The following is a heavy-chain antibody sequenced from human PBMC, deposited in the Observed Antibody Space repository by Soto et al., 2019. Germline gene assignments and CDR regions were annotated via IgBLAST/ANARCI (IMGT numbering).Heavy chain of an antibody. V-gene: IGHV4-59*01. D-gene: IGHD2-15*01. J-gene: IGHJ5*02. CDR1: AGSMRNYY. CDR3: SRDVSCSGGSCYPNDWFDP. CDR2: VDDSGTT. Sequence: QVQLQQSGPGLVKPSETLSLTCSVSAGSMRNYYWSWIRQPPGKGLEWIGNVDDSGTTKYNPSLRSRCLVSVDTSTNQFSLKLSSVIAADSAVYYCSRDVSCSGGSCYPNDWFDPWGQGTLVTVSS.